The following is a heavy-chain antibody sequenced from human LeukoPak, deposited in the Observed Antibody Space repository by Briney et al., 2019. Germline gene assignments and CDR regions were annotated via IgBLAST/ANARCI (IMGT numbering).Heavy chain of an antibody. CDR3: ARHIAVAGTGIDY. J-gene: IGHJ4*02. V-gene: IGHV4-59*08. CDR2: IYYSGST. CDR1: GGSISSYY. Sequence: PSETLSLTCTVSGGSISSYYWSWIRQPPGKGLEWIGYIYYSGSTNYNPSLESRVTISVDTSKNQFSLKLSSVTAADTAVYYCARHIAVAGTGIDYWGQGTLVTVSS. D-gene: IGHD6-19*01.